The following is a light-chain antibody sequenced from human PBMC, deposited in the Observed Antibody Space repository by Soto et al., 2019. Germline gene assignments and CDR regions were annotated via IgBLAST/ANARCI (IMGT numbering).Light chain of an antibody. V-gene: IGKV3-11*01. J-gene: IGKJ4*01. Sequence: EIVLTQSPATLSLSPGERATLSCRASQSVYSYLAWYQQKPGQAPRLLIYDASNRATGIPARFSGSGSGTDFTLTISSLEPEDFAVYYCQQRGDWPLTFGGGTKVEIK. CDR2: DAS. CDR1: QSVYSY. CDR3: QQRGDWPLT.